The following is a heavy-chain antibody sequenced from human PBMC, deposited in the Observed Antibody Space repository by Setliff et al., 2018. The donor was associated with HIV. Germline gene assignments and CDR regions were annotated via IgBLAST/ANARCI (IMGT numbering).Heavy chain of an antibody. Sequence: ASVKVSCKTSGYSFTTYYIHWMRQAPGQGLEWVGLMYTSGGGAKYAQKFQGRVTMTRDTSTRTVYMELGSLRSEDTAVYYCARFEVATATLTDWGQGTLVTVSS. V-gene: IGHV1-46*01. CDR3: ARFEVATATLTD. D-gene: IGHD1-26*01. CDR2: MYTSGGGA. J-gene: IGHJ4*02. CDR1: GYSFTTYY.